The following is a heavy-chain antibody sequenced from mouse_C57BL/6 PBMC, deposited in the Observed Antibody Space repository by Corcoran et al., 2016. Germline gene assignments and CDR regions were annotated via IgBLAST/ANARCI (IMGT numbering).Heavy chain of an antibody. CDR3: ARENYYGISYDYAMDY. Sequence: QVQLQQSGPELVKPGASVKISCKASGYTFTDYYINWVKQRPGQGLEWIGWIFPGSGSTYYNEKFKGKATLTVDKSSSTAYMLLSSLTSEDSAVYFCARENYYGISYDYAMDYWGQGTSVTVSS. J-gene: IGHJ4*01. D-gene: IGHD1-1*01. CDR1: GYTFTDYY. CDR2: IFPGSGST. V-gene: IGHV1-75*01.